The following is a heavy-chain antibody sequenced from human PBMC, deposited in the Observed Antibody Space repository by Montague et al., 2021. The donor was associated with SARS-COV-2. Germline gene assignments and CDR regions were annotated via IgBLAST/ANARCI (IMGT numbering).Heavy chain of an antibody. J-gene: IGHJ6*02. CDR3: ARVSGVWFGELPRDYFYGMDV. CDR1: GFIFSRYC. V-gene: IGHV3-7*01. CDR2: IKQDGSEK. D-gene: IGHD3-10*01. Sequence: SLRLSCAASGFIFSRYCMSWVRQAPGKGLEWVANIKQDGSEKFYVDSVKGRFTISRDNAKNSLFLQINSLRAEDTAVYYCARVSGVWFGELPRDYFYGMDVWGQGSTVIVSS.